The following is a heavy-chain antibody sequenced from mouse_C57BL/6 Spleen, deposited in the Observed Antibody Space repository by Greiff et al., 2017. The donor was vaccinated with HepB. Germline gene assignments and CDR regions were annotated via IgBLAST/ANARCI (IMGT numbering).Heavy chain of an antibody. Sequence: VQLQQSGPELVKPWASVKFSCKASGFAFSSSWMNWVKQRPGKGLEWIGRIYPGDGDTNYNGKFKGKATLTADKSSSTAYLQLSSLTSEDYAVYFWARGEDCEGNDMDYWGKGASGTDAS. CDR1: GFAFSSSW. CDR3: ARGEDCEGNDMDY. V-gene: IGHV1-82*01. J-gene: IGHJ4*01. CDR2: IYPGDGDT.